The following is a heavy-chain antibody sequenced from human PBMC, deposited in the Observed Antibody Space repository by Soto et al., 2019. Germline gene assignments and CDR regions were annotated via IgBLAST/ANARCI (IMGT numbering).Heavy chain of an antibody. CDR2: ISYDGSNK. Sequence: PGGSLRLSCAASGFTFSNYAMHWVRQAPGKGLEWVAVISYDGSNKYYADSVKGRFTISRDNSKNTLYLQMNILRAEDTAVYYCASVGVVNMDNEGYWFDPWGQGTLVTVSS. D-gene: IGHD3-3*01. CDR1: GFTFSNYA. J-gene: IGHJ5*02. CDR3: ASVGVVNMDNEGYWFDP. V-gene: IGHV3-30-3*01.